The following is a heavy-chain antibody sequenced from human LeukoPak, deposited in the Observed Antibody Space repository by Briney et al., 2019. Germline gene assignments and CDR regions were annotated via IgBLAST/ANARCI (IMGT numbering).Heavy chain of an antibody. CDR2: ISYDGSNK. D-gene: IGHD3-10*01. CDR3: ARDLTIWFGELLH. J-gene: IGHJ4*02. V-gene: IGHV3-30*04. Sequence: PGGSLRLSCAASGFTFSSYAMHWVRQAPGRGLEWVAVISYDGSNKYYADSVKGRFTISRDNSKNTLYLQMNSLRAEDTAVYYCARDLTIWFGELLHWGQGTLVTVSS. CDR1: GFTFSSYA.